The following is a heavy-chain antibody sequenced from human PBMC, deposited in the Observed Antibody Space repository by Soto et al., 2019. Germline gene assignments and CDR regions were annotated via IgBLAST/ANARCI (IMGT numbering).Heavy chain of an antibody. Sequence: QVQLVQSGAEVKKPGASVKVSCKASGYTFTSYGISWVRQAPGQGLEWMGWISAYNGNTNYAQKLQGRVTMTTDTSTSTAYMELRSLRSDDTAVYYCARDPYYYDSSGPGWFEPWGQGTLVTVSS. CDR2: ISAYNGNT. CDR3: ARDPYYYDSSGPGWFEP. D-gene: IGHD3-22*01. V-gene: IGHV1-18*01. CDR1: GYTFTSYG. J-gene: IGHJ5*02.